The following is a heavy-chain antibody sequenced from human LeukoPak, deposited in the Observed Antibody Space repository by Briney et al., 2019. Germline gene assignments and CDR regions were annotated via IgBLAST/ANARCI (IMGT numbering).Heavy chain of an antibody. CDR3: ARQHSGSSKNWFDP. Sequence: ASVKVSCKASGGTFSSYTISWVRQAPGQGLEWMGWISAYNGNTNYAQKLQGRVTMTTDTSTSTAYMELRSLRSDDTAVYYCARQHSGSSKNWFDPWGQGTLVTVSS. CDR1: GGTFSSYT. J-gene: IGHJ5*02. CDR2: ISAYNGNT. D-gene: IGHD1-26*01. V-gene: IGHV1-18*01.